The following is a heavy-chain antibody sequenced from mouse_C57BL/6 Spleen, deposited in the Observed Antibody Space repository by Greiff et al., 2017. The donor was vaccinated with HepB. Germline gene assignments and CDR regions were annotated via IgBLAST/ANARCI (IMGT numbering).Heavy chain of an antibody. D-gene: IGHD2-3*01. J-gene: IGHJ4*01. CDR1: GYTFTSYW. CDR3: ARVPIYDGYYDYAMDY. V-gene: IGHV1-55*01. Sequence: QVQLKESGAELVKPGASVKMSCKASGYTFTSYWITWVKQRPGQGLEWIGDIYPGSGSTNYNEKFKSKATLTVDTSSSTAYMQLSSLTSEDSAVYYCARVPIYDGYYDYAMDYWGQGTSVTVSS. CDR2: IYPGSGST.